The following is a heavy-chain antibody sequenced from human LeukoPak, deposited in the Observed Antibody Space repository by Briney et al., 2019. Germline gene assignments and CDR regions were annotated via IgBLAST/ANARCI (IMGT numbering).Heavy chain of an antibody. CDR2: ISSNGGST. J-gene: IGHJ6*02. CDR3: ARGSVVIEGNYYYYGMDV. D-gene: IGHD3-22*01. CDR1: GFTFSSYA. Sequence: GRSLRLSCAASGFTFSSYAMHWVRQAPGKGLEYVSAISSNGGSTYYANSVKGRFTISRDNSKNTLYLQMGSLRAEDMAVYYCARGSVVIEGNYYYYGMDVWGQGTTVTVSS. V-gene: IGHV3-64*01.